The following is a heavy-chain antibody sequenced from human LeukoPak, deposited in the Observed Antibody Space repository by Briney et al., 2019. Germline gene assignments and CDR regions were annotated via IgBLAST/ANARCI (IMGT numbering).Heavy chain of an antibody. D-gene: IGHD3-9*01. V-gene: IGHV1-8*02. CDR1: GYTFSNYD. J-gene: IGHJ6*03. CDR3: ARGFRLSSLPGYFESYYYYYYMDV. Sequence: GASVKVSCKASGYTFSNYDINWVRQAPGQGLEWMGWINPNSGNTGYAQKFQGRVTITRNTSISTAYMELSSLRSEDTAVYYCARGFRLSSLPGYFESYYYYYYMDVWGKGTTVTISS. CDR2: INPNSGNT.